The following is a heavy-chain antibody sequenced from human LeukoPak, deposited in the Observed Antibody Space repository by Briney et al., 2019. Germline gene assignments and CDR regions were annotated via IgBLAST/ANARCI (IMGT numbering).Heavy chain of an antibody. D-gene: IGHD2-2*01. CDR3: ARHDAAKDDIVLVPAAYYYYGMDV. CDR1: GGSISSSSYY. CDR2: IYYSGST. V-gene: IGHV4-39*01. Sequence: SGTLSLTCAVSGGSISSSSYYWGWIRQPPGKGLEWIGSIYYSGSTYYNPSLKSRVTISVDTSKNQFSLKLSSVTAADTAVYYCARHDAAKDDIVLVPAAYYYYGMDVWYQATTVTV. J-gene: IGHJ6*02.